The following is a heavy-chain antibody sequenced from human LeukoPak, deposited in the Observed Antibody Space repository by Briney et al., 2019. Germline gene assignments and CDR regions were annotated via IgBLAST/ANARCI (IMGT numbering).Heavy chain of an antibody. D-gene: IGHD3-10*01. CDR1: GFTFSDYY. V-gene: IGHV3-11*01. CDR3: ARDGTRGAYYYYGMDV. Sequence: PGGSLRLSCAASGFTFSDYYMSWIRQAPGKGLEWVSYISCSVSTIYYTDSVKGRFTISSDNAKNSLYLQMNSLRAEDTAVYYCARDGTRGAYYYYGMDVWGQGTTVTVSS. J-gene: IGHJ6*02. CDR2: ISCSVSTI.